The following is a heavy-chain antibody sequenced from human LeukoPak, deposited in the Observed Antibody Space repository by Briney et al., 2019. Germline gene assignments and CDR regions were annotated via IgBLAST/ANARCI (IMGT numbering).Heavy chain of an antibody. J-gene: IGHJ4*02. D-gene: IGHD6-13*01. Sequence: SETLSLTCTVSGGSISSHYWSWIRQPPGKGLEWIGYIYYSGSTNYNPSLKSRVTISVDTSKNQFSLKLSSVTAADTAVYYCAREGDSSSWSALTLGYWGQGTLVTVSS. CDR2: IYYSGST. CDR1: GGSISSHY. CDR3: AREGDSSSWSALTLGY. V-gene: IGHV4-59*11.